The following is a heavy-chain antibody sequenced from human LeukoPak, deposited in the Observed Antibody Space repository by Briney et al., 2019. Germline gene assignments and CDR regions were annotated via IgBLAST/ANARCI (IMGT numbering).Heavy chain of an antibody. V-gene: IGHV5-51*01. CDR1: GYSFTSYW. J-gene: IGHJ6*02. CDR2: IYPGDSDT. CDR3: AMSSQGKYDILTGSPYYYYGMDV. Sequence: AGESLKISCKGSGYSFTSYWIGWVRQMPGKGLEWMGIIYPGDSDTRYSPSFQGQVTISADKSISTAYLQWSSLKASDTAMYYCAMSSQGKYDILTGSPYYYYGMDVWGQGTTVTVSS. D-gene: IGHD3-9*01.